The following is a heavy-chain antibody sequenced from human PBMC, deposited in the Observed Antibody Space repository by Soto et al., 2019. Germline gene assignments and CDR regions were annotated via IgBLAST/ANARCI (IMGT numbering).Heavy chain of an antibody. J-gene: IGHJ4*02. CDR3: ARFYGASVDY. CDR2: IYYSGST. V-gene: IGHV4-59*08. Sequence: QVQLQESGPGLVKPSETLSLTCTVSGGSISGYYWSWIRQPPGKGLEWIGHIYYSGSTNYNPSLTSRVTISVDTSKNHFSLNLSSVTAADTAVYYCARFYGASVDYWGQGTLVTVSS. D-gene: IGHD4-17*01. CDR1: GGSISGYY.